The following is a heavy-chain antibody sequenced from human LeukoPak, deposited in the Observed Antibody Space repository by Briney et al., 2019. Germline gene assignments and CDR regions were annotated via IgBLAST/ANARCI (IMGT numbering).Heavy chain of an antibody. D-gene: IGHD3-22*01. Sequence: PGGSLRLSCAASGFTFSSYAMHWVRQAPGKGLEWVSGISGSGGSTYYAESVKGRFTISRDNSKNTLYLQMNSLRAEDTAVYYCAREYVADSSGYYYLGYWGQGTLVTVSS. V-gene: IGHV3-23*01. CDR3: AREYVADSSGYYYLGY. CDR2: ISGSGGST. J-gene: IGHJ4*02. CDR1: GFTFSSYA.